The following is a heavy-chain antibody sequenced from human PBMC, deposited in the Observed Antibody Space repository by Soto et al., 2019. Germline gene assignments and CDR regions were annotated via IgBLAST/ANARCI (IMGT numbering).Heavy chain of an antibody. CDR3: ARDLRIIVAKTGRDYYYGMDV. CDR1: GCTLTSYY. J-gene: IGHJ6*02. CDR2: INPSGGST. V-gene: IGHV1-46*01. D-gene: IGHD5-12*01. Sequence: GXSVKVACSASGCTLTSYYMHWVRQAPGQGLEWMGIINPSGGSTSYAQKFQGRVTMTRDTSTSTVYMELSSLRSEDTAVYYCARDLRIIVAKTGRDYYYGMDVWGQGTTFTVS.